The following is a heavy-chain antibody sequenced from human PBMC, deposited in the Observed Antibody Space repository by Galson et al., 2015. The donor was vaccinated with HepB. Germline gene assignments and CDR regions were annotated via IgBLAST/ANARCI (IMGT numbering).Heavy chain of an antibody. V-gene: IGHV1-69*13. CDR1: GGTFSSYA. CDR3: ARSTIFGVVENYYYYMDV. D-gene: IGHD3-3*01. J-gene: IGHJ6*03. Sequence: SVKVSCKASGGTFSSYAISWVRQAPGQGLEWMGGIIPIFGTANYAQKFQGRVTITADESTSTAYMELSSLRSEDTAVYYCARSTIFGVVENYYYYMDVWGKGTTVTVSS. CDR2: IIPIFGTA.